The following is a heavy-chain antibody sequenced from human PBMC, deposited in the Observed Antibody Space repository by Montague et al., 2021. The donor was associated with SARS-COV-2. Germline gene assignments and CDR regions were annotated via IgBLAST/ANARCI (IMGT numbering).Heavy chain of an antibody. CDR2: IYYSGST. D-gene: IGHD3-22*01. Sequence: SETLSLTCTVSGGSISSSGYYWGWIRQPPGKGLEWIGSIYYSGSTYYNPSLKSRVTISVDTSKNQFSLTPRSVAAADTAVYYCARFPTSYYYDSKAAPATPDAFDIWGQGTMVTVSS. CDR1: GGSISSSGYY. J-gene: IGHJ3*02. V-gene: IGHV4-39*01. CDR3: ARFPTSYYYDSKAAPATPDAFDI.